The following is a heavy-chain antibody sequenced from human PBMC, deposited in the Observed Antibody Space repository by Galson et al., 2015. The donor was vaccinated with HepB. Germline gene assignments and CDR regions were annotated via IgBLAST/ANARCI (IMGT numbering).Heavy chain of an antibody. V-gene: IGHV3-30-3*01. Sequence: SLRLSCAVSEVTSTIYPFHWVRQAPGKGLEWVAFISHDGNDDSYVDSVKGRFTISRDNSKDTVYLQMDRLTTEDTALYYCVRGITFFVYGMDAWGQGTTVIVSS. CDR2: ISHDGNDD. CDR1: EVTSTIYP. CDR3: VRGITFFVYGMDA. J-gene: IGHJ6*02. D-gene: IGHD3-3*01.